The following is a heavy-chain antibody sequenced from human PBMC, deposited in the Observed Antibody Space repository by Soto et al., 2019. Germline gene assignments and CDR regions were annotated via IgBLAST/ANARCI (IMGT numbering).Heavy chain of an antibody. CDR2: VYYSGST. J-gene: IGHJ4*02. CDR1: GGSVSSMSYY. V-gene: IGHV4-39*01. CDR3: GRLXGLATISYYFXY. Sequence: PSETLSLTCTVSGGSVSSMSYYWGWVRQPPGKGLEWIGSVYYSGSTYYNPSLESRVTISVDKSKNQFSLKLMSLSAADTAVYYCGRLXGLATISYYFXYWGQGALVXVSS. D-gene: IGHD3-9*01.